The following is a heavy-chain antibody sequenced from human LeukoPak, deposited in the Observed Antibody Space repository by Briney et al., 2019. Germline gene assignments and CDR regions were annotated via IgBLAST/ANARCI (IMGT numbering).Heavy chain of an antibody. CDR2: INPNSGGT. CDR3: AREPNYYDSIMVHY. CDR1: RYTFTGYY. J-gene: IGHJ4*02. D-gene: IGHD3-22*01. Sequence: ASVKVSCNASRYTFTGYYMHWVRQAPGQGLEWMGRINPNSGGTNYAQKFQGRVTMTRDTSISTAYMELSRLRSDDTAVYYCAREPNYYDSIMVHYWGQGTLVTVSS. V-gene: IGHV1-2*06.